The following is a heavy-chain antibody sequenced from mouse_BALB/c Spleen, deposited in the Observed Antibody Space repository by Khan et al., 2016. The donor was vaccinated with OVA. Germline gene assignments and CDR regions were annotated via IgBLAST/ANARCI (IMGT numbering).Heavy chain of an antibody. V-gene: IGHV2-9*02. CDR3: ARNREPDYFDY. CDR2: IWAGGST. CDR1: GFSLTSHG. J-gene: IGHJ2*01. Sequence: QVQLKESGPGLVAPSQSLSITCTVSGFSLTSHGVHWVRQPPGKGLEWLGVIWAGGSTNYNSALMSRMSISKDSSKSQVFLKMNSLQTDDTAMYYCARNREPDYFDYWGQGTTLTVSS.